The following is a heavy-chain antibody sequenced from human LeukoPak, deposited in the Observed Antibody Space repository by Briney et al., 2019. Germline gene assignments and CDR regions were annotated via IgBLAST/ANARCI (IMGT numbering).Heavy chain of an antibody. CDR2: IYYSGST. V-gene: IGHV4-31*03. D-gene: IGHD3-16*02. Sequence: SQALSLTCTVSGGSISSGGYYWSWIRQHPGKGLEWIGYIYYSGSTYYNPSLKSRVTISVDTSKNQFSLKLSSVTAADTAVYYCARGPLRLGELSFDYWGQGTLVTVSS. CDR1: GGSISSGGYY. J-gene: IGHJ4*02. CDR3: ARGPLRLGELSFDY.